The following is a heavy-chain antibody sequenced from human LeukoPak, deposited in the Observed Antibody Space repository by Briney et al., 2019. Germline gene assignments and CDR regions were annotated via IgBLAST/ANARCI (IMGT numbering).Heavy chain of an antibody. CDR2: IYTSGST. CDR1: GGSISSYY. Sequence: SETLSLTCTVSGGSISSYYWSWIRQPAGKGLGWIGRIYTSGSTNYNPSLKSRVTISVDKSKNQFSLKLSSVTAADTAVYYCARSMAVAGTHYWGQGTLVTVSS. V-gene: IGHV4-4*07. J-gene: IGHJ4*02. D-gene: IGHD6-19*01. CDR3: ARSMAVAGTHY.